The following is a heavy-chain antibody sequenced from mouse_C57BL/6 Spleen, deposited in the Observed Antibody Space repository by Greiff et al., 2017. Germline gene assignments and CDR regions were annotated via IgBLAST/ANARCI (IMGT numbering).Heavy chain of an antibody. Sequence: EVQLQQSGPELVKPGASVKISCKASGYTFTDYYMNWVKQSHGKSLEWIGDINPNNGGTSYNQKFKGKATLTVDKSSSTAYMELRSLTSEDSAVYYCARYYDHDGSYFDYWGQGTTLTVSS. CDR3: ARYYDHDGSYFDY. D-gene: IGHD2-4*01. CDR1: GYTFTDYY. CDR2: INPNNGGT. J-gene: IGHJ2*01. V-gene: IGHV1-26*01.